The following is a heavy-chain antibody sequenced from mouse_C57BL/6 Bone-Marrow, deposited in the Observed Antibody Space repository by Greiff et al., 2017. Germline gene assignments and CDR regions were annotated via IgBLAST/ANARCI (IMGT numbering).Heavy chain of an antibody. D-gene: IGHD1-1*01. J-gene: IGHJ2*01. CDR2: INPSNGGT. CDR3: ARSERYYYGRYYFDY. Sequence: VQLQQPGTELVKPGASVKLSCKASGYTFTSYWMHWVKQRPGQGLEWIGNINPSNGGTNYNEKFKSKATLTVDKSSSTAYMQLSSLTSEDSAVYYCARSERYYYGRYYFDYWGQGTTLTVSS. V-gene: IGHV1-53*01. CDR1: GYTFTSYW.